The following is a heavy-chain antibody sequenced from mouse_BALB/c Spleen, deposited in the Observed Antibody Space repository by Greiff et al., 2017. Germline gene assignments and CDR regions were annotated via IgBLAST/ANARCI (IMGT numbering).Heavy chain of an antibody. Sequence: LKESGPELVKPGASVKISCKASGYSFTGYYMHWVKQSHVKSLEWIGRINPYNGATSYNQNFKDKASLTVDKSSSTAYMELHSLTSEDSAVYYCALYGNYGGWYFDVWGAGTTVTVSS. D-gene: IGHD2-1*01. CDR3: ALYGNYGGWYFDV. CDR1: GYSFTGYY. CDR2: INPYNGAT. V-gene: IGHV1-26*01. J-gene: IGHJ1*01.